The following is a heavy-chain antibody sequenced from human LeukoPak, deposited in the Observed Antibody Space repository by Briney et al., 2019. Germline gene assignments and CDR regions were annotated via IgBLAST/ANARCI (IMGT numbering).Heavy chain of an antibody. Sequence: GASVKVSCKASGGTFSSYAISWVRQAPGQGLEWMGGIIPIFGTANYAQKFQGRVTITADESTSTAYMELSSLRAEDTAVYYCAKAGGGYSYGHEFDYWGQGTLVTVSS. V-gene: IGHV1-69*13. CDR3: AKAGGGYSYGHEFDY. D-gene: IGHD5-18*01. J-gene: IGHJ4*02. CDR2: IIPIFGTA. CDR1: GGTFSSYA.